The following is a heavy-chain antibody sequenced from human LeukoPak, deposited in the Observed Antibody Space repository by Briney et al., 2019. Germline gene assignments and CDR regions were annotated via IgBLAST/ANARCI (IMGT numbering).Heavy chain of an antibody. V-gene: IGHV3-49*04. CDR2: IRSKTYRGTT. CDR1: GFTFGDYE. J-gene: IGHJ4*02. D-gene: IGHD5-24*01. CDR3: TRVFRRDGYNSFDY. Sequence: GGSLRLSCTASGFTFGDYEMSWVRQAPGKGLEWVGFIRSKTYRGTTEYAASVKGRLTISRDDSKSIAYLQMNSLKTEDTAVYYCTRVFRRDGYNSFDYWGQGTLVTVSS.